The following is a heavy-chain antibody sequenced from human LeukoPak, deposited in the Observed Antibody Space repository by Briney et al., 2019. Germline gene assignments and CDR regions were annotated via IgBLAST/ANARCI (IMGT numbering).Heavy chain of an antibody. J-gene: IGHJ5*02. CDR3: AREPYYDFWSGYYSHRGDWSDP. Sequence: SETLSLTCTVSGGSISSYYWSWIRQPAGKGLEWIGRIYTSGSTNYNPSLKSRVTMSVDTSKNQFSLKLSSVTAADTAVYYCAREPYYDFWSGYYSHRGDWSDPWGQGTLVTVSS. V-gene: IGHV4-4*07. CDR1: GGSISSYY. CDR2: IYTSGST. D-gene: IGHD3-3*01.